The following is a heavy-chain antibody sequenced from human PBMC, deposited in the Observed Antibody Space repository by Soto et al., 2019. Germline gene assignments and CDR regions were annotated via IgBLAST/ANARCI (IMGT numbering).Heavy chain of an antibody. V-gene: IGHV1-18*04. CDR2: ISAYNGNT. Sequence: PRASVKVSCKASGYTFTSYGISWVRQAPGQGLEWMGWISAYNGNTNYAQKLQGRVTMTTDTSTSTAYMELRSLRSDDTAVYYCARVFVDYDILEVDYYYGMDVWGQGTTVTVSS. D-gene: IGHD3-9*01. J-gene: IGHJ6*02. CDR1: GYTFTSYG. CDR3: ARVFVDYDILEVDYYYGMDV.